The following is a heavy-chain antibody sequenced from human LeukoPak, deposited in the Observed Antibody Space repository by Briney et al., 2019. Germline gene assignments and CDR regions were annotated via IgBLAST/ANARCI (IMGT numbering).Heavy chain of an antibody. CDR2: IYSSGRT. CDR3: ARDDGYNVYAMDV. Sequence: PSETLSLTCTVSGGSINNYYWSWVRQPPGKGLEWIGNIYSSGRTNYSPSLKSRATISVDTSKNQFSLKLSSVTAADTAVYYCARDDGYNVYAMDVWGQGTTVAVSS. CDR1: GGSINNYY. V-gene: IGHV4-59*01. J-gene: IGHJ6*02. D-gene: IGHD5-24*01.